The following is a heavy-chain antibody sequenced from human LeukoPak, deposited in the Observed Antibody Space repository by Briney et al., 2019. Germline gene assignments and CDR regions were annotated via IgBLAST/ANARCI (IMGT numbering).Heavy chain of an antibody. CDR1: GGTFSSYA. J-gene: IGHJ3*02. D-gene: IGHD2-8*02. Sequence: GASVKVSCKASGGTFSSYAISWVRQAPGQGLEWMGRIIPILGIANYAQKFQGRVTMTRDTSTSTVYMELSSLRSEDTAVYYCARDPGGVGDAFDIWGQGTMVTVSS. CDR3: ARDPGGVGDAFDI. V-gene: IGHV1-69*04. CDR2: IIPILGIA.